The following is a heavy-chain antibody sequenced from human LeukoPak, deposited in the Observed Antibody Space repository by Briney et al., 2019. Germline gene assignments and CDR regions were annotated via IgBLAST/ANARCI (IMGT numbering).Heavy chain of an antibody. CDR2: IIPIFGTA. CDR1: GGTFSSYA. V-gene: IGHV1-69*13. CDR3: ARLEEMYSSSYYFDY. Sequence: ASVKVSCKASGGTFSSYAISWVRRAPGQGLEWVGGIIPIFGTANYAQKFQGRVTITADESTSTAYMELSSLRSEDTAVYYCARLEEMYSSSYYFDYWGQGTLVTVSS. J-gene: IGHJ4*02. D-gene: IGHD6-6*01.